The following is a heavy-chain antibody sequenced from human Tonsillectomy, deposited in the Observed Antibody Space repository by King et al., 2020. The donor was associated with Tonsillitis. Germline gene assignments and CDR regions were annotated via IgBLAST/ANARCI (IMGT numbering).Heavy chain of an antibody. CDR1: GFTFDDYG. CDR2: ISWNGAST. V-gene: IGHV3-20*04. D-gene: IGHD3-3*01. Sequence: VQLVESGGGVVRPGGSLRLSCAASGFTFDDYGMSWVRQAPGKGLEWGSGISWNGASTGYADSVKGRFTISRDNVKKSLFLQMNSLRAEDMAFYYCARVGPLRFLEWLPFDYWGQGTLVTVSS. J-gene: IGHJ4*02. CDR3: ARVGPLRFLEWLPFDY.